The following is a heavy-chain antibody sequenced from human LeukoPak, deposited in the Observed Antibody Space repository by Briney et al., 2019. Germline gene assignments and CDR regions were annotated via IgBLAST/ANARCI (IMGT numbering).Heavy chain of an antibody. V-gene: IGHV1-18*01. CDR2: ISGYNGNT. CDR1: GYTFTSYG. D-gene: IGHD5-24*01. CDR3: ARDTPSRRDGYDFDY. Sequence: ASVKVSCKASGYTFTSYGISWVRQAPGQGLEWMGWISGYNGNTIYAQELQGRVTMTTDTSTSAAYMELRSLKSDDTAVYYCARDTPSRRDGYDFDYWGQGTLVTVSS. J-gene: IGHJ4*02.